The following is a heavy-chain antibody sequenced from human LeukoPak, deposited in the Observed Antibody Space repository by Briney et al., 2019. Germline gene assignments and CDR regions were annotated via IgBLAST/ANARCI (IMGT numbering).Heavy chain of an antibody. CDR3: ARWGHRDQLLYRGAVGHNWFDP. Sequence: GASVKVSCKASGYTFTSYGISWVRQAPGQGLEWMGWISAYNGNTNYAQKLQGRVTMTTDTSTSTAYMELRSPRSDDTAVYYCARWGHRDQLLYRGAVGHNWFDPWGQGTLVTVSS. V-gene: IGHV1-18*01. J-gene: IGHJ5*02. D-gene: IGHD2-2*02. CDR1: GYTFTSYG. CDR2: ISAYNGNT.